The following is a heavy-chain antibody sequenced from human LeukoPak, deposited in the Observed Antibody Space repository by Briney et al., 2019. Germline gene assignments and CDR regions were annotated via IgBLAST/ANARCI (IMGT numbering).Heavy chain of an antibody. CDR1: GGTFSSYA. J-gene: IGHJ6*03. D-gene: IGHD5/OR15-5a*01. CDR2: IIPIFGTA. V-gene: IGHV1-69*06. Sequence: GASVKVSCKASGGTFSSYAISWVRQAPGQGLEWMGGIIPIFGTANYAQKFQGRVTITADKSTSTAYMELSSLRSEDTAVYYCARVYAYYYYMDVWGKGTTVTVSS. CDR3: ARVYAYYYYMDV.